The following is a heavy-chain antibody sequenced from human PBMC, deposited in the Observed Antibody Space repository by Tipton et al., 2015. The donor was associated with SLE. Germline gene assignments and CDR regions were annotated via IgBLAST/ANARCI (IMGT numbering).Heavy chain of an antibody. CDR3: ARFEGDYYGAGSLIGGFDP. D-gene: IGHD3-10*01. V-gene: IGHV4-59*01. J-gene: IGHJ5*02. CDR2: IYYSGST. CDR1: GGSISSYY. Sequence: LRLSCTVSGGSISSYYWSWIRQPPGKGLEWIGYIYYSGSTNYNPSLKSRVTISVDTSKNQFSLKLSSVTAADTAVFYCARFEGDYYGAGSLIGGFDPWGQGTLVTVSS.